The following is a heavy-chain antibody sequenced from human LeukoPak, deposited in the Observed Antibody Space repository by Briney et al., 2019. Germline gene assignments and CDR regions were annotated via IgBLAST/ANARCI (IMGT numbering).Heavy chain of an antibody. V-gene: IGHV1-2*02. Sequence: ASVKVSCKASGYTFTGYYMHGVREAPGQGLEWMGWINPNSGGANYAQKFQGRVTMTRDTSISTDYMELSRLRSEDTAVYYCARNRRIGCPNAVCYMDYWGQGNLVTVSS. CDR2: INPNSGGA. D-gene: IGHD2-8*01. J-gene: IGHJ4*02. CDR1: GYTFTGYY. CDR3: ARNRRIGCPNAVCYMDY.